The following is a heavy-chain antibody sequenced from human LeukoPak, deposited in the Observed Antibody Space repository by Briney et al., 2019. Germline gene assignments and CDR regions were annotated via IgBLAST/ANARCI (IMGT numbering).Heavy chain of an antibody. CDR1: GFTFSTYP. CDR2: ISYDDGTNK. V-gene: IGHV3-30*04. Sequence: GGSLRLSCAASGFTFSTYPMHWVRQAPGKGLEWVEVISYDDGTNKYYADSAKGRFTISRDNSKNTLYLQMNSLRAEDTAVYYCARLNLGYGYFLEATKHDYWGQGTLVTVSS. D-gene: IGHD5-18*01. J-gene: IGHJ4*02. CDR3: ARLNLGYGYFLEATKHDY.